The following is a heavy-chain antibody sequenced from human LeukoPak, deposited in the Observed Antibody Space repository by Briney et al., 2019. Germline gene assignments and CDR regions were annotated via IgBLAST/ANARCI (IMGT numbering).Heavy chain of an antibody. CDR1: GSTCTSYG. CDR3: VWGDERGRYASFDY. J-gene: IGHJ4*02. D-gene: IGHD1-1*01. V-gene: IGHV1-18*01. CDR2: ISAYNGNT. Sequence: ASVKLSCKASGSTCTSYGISWVRQAPGQGLEWMGWISAYNGNTNYAQKLQGRVTMTTDTSTSTAYMELRSLRSDDTAVYYCVWGDERGRYASFDYWGQGTLVTVSS.